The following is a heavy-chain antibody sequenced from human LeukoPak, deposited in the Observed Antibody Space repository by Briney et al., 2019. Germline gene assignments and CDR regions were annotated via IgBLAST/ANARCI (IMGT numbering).Heavy chain of an antibody. CDR3: ARDVVPRIAVAGKYNWFDP. Sequence: SETLSLTCTVSGGSISSYYWSWIRQPAGKGLEWIGRIYTSGSTNYNPSLKSRVTISVDTSKNQFSLKLSSVTAADTAVYYCARDVVPRIAVAGKYNWFDPWGQGTLVTVSS. J-gene: IGHJ5*02. V-gene: IGHV4-4*07. CDR2: IYTSGST. D-gene: IGHD6-19*01. CDR1: GGSISSYY.